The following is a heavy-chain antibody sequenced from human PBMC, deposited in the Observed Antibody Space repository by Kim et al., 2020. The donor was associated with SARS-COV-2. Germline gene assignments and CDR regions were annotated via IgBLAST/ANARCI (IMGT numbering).Heavy chain of an antibody. CDR2: GST. CDR3: ARRFYAMDV. V-gene: IGHV3-53*01. D-gene: IGHD3-16*01. J-gene: IGHJ6*02. Sequence: GSTYSAASVKGRFTNSRDNAKKPVYLQMSSLRAEDTAVYYCARRFYAMDVWGQGTTVTVSS.